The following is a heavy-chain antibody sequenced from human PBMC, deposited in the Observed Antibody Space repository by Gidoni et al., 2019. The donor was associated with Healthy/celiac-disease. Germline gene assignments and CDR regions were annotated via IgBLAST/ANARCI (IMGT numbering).Heavy chain of an antibody. CDR3: AKVLRWLQAHDAFDI. CDR1: GFTFSSYG. CDR2: ISYDGSNK. V-gene: IGHV3-30*18. Sequence: QVQLVESGGGVVQPGRSLRLSCAASGFTFSSYGMHWVRQAPGKGLEWVAVISYDGSNKYYADSVKGRFTISRDNSKNTLYLQMNSLRAEDTAVYYCAKVLRWLQAHDAFDIWGQGTMVTVSS. D-gene: IGHD5-12*01. J-gene: IGHJ3*02.